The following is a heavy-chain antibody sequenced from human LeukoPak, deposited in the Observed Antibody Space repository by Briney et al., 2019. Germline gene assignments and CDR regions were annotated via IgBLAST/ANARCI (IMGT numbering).Heavy chain of an antibody. D-gene: IGHD1-26*01. CDR3: ARETVGADGYFDY. J-gene: IGHJ4*02. CDR2: IIPILGIA. CDR1: GGTFSSYA. V-gene: IGHV1-69*04. Sequence: SVKVSCKSSGGTFSSYAIIWVRQAPGQGPEWMGRIIPILGIANYAQKFQGRVTVTADNSTSTAYMALSSLRSEDTAVYFCARETVGADGYFDYWGQGTLVTVSS.